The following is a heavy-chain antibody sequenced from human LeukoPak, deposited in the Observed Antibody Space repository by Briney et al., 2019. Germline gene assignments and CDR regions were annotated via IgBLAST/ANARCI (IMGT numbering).Heavy chain of an antibody. CDR2: IRYDGSKK. CDR1: GFTFSSYA. J-gene: IGHJ4*02. CDR3: AKGDLYVGFDY. Sequence: GRSLRLSCAASGFTFSSYAMHWVRQAPGKGLEWVAFIRYDGSKKYFADSVKGRFTISRDNSKNTLYLQMNTLRAEDTAVYYCAKGDLYVGFDYWGQGTLVTVSS. V-gene: IGHV3-30*02. D-gene: IGHD3-16*01.